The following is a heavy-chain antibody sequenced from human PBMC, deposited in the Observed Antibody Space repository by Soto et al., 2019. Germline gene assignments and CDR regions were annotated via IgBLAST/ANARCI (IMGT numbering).Heavy chain of an antibody. CDR2: MNPNSGNT. Sequence: QVQLVQSGAEVKKPGASVKVSCTFTSYDINSVRQATGQGLEWMGWMNPNSGNTRYAQKFQGRVTMTRNTSKFTAYMELSSLRSEDAAVYYFARGPGSSDWRFSYYYMDVWGQGTTVTVSS. CDR3: ARGPGSSDWRFSYYYMDV. D-gene: IGHD6-19*01. J-gene: IGHJ6*02. V-gene: IGHV1-8*01. CDR1: FTSYD.